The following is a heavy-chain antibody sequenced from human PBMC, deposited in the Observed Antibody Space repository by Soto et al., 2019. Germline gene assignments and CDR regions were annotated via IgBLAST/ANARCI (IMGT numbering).Heavy chain of an antibody. Sequence: GESLKISCKGSGYSFTSYWTGWVRQMPGKGLEWVGIIYPGDSDTRYSPSFQGQVTISADKFISTAYLQWSSLKASDTAMYYCARSAVAEVYYYGMDVWGQGTTVTVSS. J-gene: IGHJ6*02. CDR1: GYSFTSYW. V-gene: IGHV5-51*01. CDR3: ARSAVAEVYYYGMDV. D-gene: IGHD6-19*01. CDR2: IYPGDSDT.